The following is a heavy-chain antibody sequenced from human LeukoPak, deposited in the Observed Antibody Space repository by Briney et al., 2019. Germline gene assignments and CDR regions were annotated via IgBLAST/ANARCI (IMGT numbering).Heavy chain of an antibody. CDR1: GDSISSYY. Sequence: SETLSLTCTVSGDSISSYYWRWIRQPPGKGLESIGYIYNSGSTNYIPSLKSRVTISVDTSKNQFSLKLSSVTAADTAVYYCARAYSSSSWGWFDPWGQGTLVTVSS. V-gene: IGHV4-59*01. D-gene: IGHD6-6*01. J-gene: IGHJ5*02. CDR3: ARAYSSSSWGWFDP. CDR2: IYNSGST.